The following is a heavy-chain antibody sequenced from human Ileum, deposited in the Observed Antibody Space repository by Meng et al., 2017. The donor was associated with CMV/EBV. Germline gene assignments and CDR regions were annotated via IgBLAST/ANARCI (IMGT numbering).Heavy chain of an antibody. CDR2: SHPRPEDN. Sequence: SDNVPCQTSVFFFNDYFLHWVRQAPGEPLEWMGRSHPRPEDNTYAQKFAGRVSMTKDRSIDTAYLELTGLTSDDTALYYCTRDTIPAGQTSSFLDQWGQGTPVTVSS. V-gene: IGHV1-2*06. CDR1: VFFFNDYF. J-gene: IGHJ1*01. D-gene: IGHD6-19*01. CDR3: TRDTIPAGQTSSFLDQ.